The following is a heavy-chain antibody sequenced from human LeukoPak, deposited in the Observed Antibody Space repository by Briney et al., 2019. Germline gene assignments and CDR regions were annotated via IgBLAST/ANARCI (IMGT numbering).Heavy chain of an antibody. Sequence: GGSLRLSCAASGFTFDDYAMHWVRQAPGKGLEWVSGSSWNSGSIGYADSVKGRFTISRDNAKNSLYLQMNSLRAEDTALYYCAKGRQWELLGDYFDYWGQGTLVTVSS. D-gene: IGHD1-26*01. CDR2: SSWNSGSI. CDR1: GFTFDDYA. J-gene: IGHJ4*02. CDR3: AKGRQWELLGDYFDY. V-gene: IGHV3-9*01.